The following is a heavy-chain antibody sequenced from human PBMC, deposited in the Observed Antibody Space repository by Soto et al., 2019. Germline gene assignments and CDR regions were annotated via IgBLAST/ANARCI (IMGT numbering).Heavy chain of an antibody. CDR1: GDSISTYY. J-gene: IGHJ4*02. Sequence: QVQLQESGPGLVKPSETLSLTCAVSGDSISTYYCMWIRQPPGKGLESIGYVYYGRSANYNPSLKSRVTLSVDTSTNQCSLTLSSMTAADTAVYYCALRSMAVVPEYWGQGTLVTVSS. CDR3: ALRSMAVVPEY. V-gene: IGHV4-59*01. CDR2: VYYGRSA. D-gene: IGHD3-22*01.